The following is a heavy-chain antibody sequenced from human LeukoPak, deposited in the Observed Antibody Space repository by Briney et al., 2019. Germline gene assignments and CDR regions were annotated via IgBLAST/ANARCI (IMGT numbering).Heavy chain of an antibody. J-gene: IGHJ1*01. CDR3: ERDYCSSPSCLEH. D-gene: IGHD2-2*01. CDR1: GFTFSNFG. V-gene: IGHV3-33*01. CDR2: IQSDGSKK. Sequence: GRSLRLSCVASGFTFSNFGMHWIRQASGKGLEWVAAIQSDGSKKYYVDSVKGRLTISRDDSKNTLYLQMDSLRDEDTAVYYCERDYCSSPSCLEHWGQGTLVTVSS.